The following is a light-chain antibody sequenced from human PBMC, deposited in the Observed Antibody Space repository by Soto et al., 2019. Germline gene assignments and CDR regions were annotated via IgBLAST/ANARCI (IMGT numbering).Light chain of an antibody. CDR3: QQRHNWPIT. J-gene: IGKJ5*01. CDR1: ENIGIY. Sequence: DVQMTQTPTSLSASVGYRVSITCRASENIGIYLNWYQQKPGKVPNLLIYAASSVFEGVPSRFSGSGSGTDFTLTISGLEPADLGVYYCQQRHNWPITFGQGTRLEIK. CDR2: AAS. V-gene: IGKV1-39*01.